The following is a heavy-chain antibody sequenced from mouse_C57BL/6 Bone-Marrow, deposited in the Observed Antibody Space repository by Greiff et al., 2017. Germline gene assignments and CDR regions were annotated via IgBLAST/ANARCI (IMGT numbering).Heavy chain of an antibody. Sequence: EVKVEESGGGLVKPGGSLKLSCAASGFTFSDYGMHWVRQAPEKGLEWVAYLSSGSSTIYYADTVKGRFTISRDNAKNTLFLQMTSLRSEDTAMYYCARTSSYYAMDYWGQGTSVTVSS. D-gene: IGHD1-1*01. V-gene: IGHV5-17*01. CDR3: ARTSSYYAMDY. CDR2: LSSGSSTI. J-gene: IGHJ4*01. CDR1: GFTFSDYG.